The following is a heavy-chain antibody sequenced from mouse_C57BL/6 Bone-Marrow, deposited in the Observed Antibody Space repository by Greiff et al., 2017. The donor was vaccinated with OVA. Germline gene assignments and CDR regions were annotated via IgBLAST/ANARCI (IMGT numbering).Heavy chain of an antibody. Sequence: EVQLQQSGPVLVKPGASVKMSCKASGYTFTDYYMNWVKQSHGKSLEWIGVINPYNGGTSYNQKFKGKATLTVDKSSSTAYMELNSLTSEDSAVYYCARREASIYYGSHWYFDVWGTGTTVTVSS. CDR1: GYTFTDYY. J-gene: IGHJ1*03. V-gene: IGHV1-19*01. CDR2: INPYNGGT. CDR3: ARREASIYYGSHWYFDV. D-gene: IGHD2-1*01.